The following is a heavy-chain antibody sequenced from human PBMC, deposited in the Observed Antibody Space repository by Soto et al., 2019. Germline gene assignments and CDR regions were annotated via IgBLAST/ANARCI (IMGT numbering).Heavy chain of an antibody. V-gene: IGHV1-18*01. J-gene: IGHJ6*02. CDR2: ISAYNGNT. D-gene: IGHD2-2*01. CDR1: GYTFASYG. CDR3: ARDRGDCSSTSCYYYYYGMDV. Sequence: GASVKVSCKASGYTFASYGSRWVRQAPGQGLEWMGWISAYNGNTNYAQKLQGRVTMTTDTSTSTAYMELRSLRSDDTAVYYCARDRGDCSSTSCYYYYYGMDVWGQGTTVTVSS.